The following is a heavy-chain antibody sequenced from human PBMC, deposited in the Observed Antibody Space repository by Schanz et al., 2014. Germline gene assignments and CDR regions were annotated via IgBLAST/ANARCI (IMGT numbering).Heavy chain of an antibody. CDR1: RFTFSNYA. V-gene: IGHV3-23*04. CDR2: IS. CDR3: ARDPNSVNEIDY. Sequence: EVQLVESGGGLVQPGGSLRLSCAASRFTFSNYAMSWVRQAPGKGLEWVAAISYYADSVKGRFTISRDTSKNTLYLQMNSLRVEDTAVYYCARDPNSVNEIDYWGQGTLVTVSS. D-gene: IGHD5-12*01. J-gene: IGHJ4*02.